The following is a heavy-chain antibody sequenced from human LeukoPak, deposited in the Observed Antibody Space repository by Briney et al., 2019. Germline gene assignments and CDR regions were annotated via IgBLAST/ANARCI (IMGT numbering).Heavy chain of an antibody. V-gene: IGHV4-59*01. J-gene: IGHJ5*02. CDR3: ARGRRTTLNWFDP. CDR2: IYYSGST. CDR1: GGSISNYY. Sequence: SETLSLTCTVSGGSISNYYWSWIRQPPGKGLEWIGYIYYSGSTNYNPSLKSRVIISVDTSKNQFSLKLSSVAAADTAVYYCARGRRTTLNWFDPWGQGTLVTVSS. D-gene: IGHD4-11*01.